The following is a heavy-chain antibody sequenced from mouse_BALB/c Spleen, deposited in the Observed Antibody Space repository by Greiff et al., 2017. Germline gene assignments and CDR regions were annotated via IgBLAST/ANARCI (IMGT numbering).Heavy chain of an antibody. D-gene: IGHD2-4*01. Sequence: EVKVVESGGGLVQPGGSRKLSCAASGFTFSSFGMHWVRQAPEKGLEWVAYISSGSSTIYYADTVKGRFTISRDNPKNTLFLQMTSLRSEDTAMYYCARRLDRGGYYAMDYWGQGTSVTVSS. CDR2: ISSGSSTI. V-gene: IGHV5-17*02. CDR1: GFTFSSFG. J-gene: IGHJ4*01. CDR3: ARRLDRGGYYAMDY.